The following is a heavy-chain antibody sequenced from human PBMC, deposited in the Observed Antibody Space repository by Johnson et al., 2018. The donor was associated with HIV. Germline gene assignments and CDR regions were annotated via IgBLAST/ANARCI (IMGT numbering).Heavy chain of an antibody. V-gene: IGHV3-33*03. D-gene: IGHD3-22*01. CDR2: IWYDGSNK. CDR1: GFTFSSYG. Sequence: QVQLVESGGGVVQPGRSLRLSCAASGFTFSSYGMHWVRQAPGKGLEWVAVIWYDGSNKYYADSVKGRFTISRDNAKNSLYLQMNSLRAEDTALYYCATVVYYDSSALRMYAFDIWGQGTMVTVSS. CDR3: ATVVYYDSSALRMYAFDI. J-gene: IGHJ3*02.